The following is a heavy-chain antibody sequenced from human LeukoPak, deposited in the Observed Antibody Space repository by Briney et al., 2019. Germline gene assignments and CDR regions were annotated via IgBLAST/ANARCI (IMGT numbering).Heavy chain of an antibody. CDR2: IYHSGST. D-gene: IGHD6-13*01. Sequence: SGTLSLTCAVSGGSISSSNWWSWVRQPPGKGLEWIGEIYHSGSTNYNPSLKSRVTISVDKSKNQFSLKLSSVTAADTAMYYCARGGAAAGTFPFDYWGQGTLVTVSS. CDR3: ARGGAAAGTFPFDY. V-gene: IGHV4-4*02. CDR1: GGSISSSNW. J-gene: IGHJ4*02.